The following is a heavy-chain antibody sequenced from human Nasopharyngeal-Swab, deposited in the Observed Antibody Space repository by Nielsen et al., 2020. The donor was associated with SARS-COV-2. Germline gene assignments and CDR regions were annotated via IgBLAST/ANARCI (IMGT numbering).Heavy chain of an antibody. D-gene: IGHD2-15*01. J-gene: IGHJ4*02. Sequence: WIRQPPGKGLEWVAVIWYDGSNKYYADSVKGRFTISRDNSKNTLYLQMNSLRAEDTAVCYCARDAGGGAHFDYWGQGTLVTVSS. V-gene: IGHV3-33*01. CDR2: IWYDGSNK. CDR3: ARDAGGGAHFDY.